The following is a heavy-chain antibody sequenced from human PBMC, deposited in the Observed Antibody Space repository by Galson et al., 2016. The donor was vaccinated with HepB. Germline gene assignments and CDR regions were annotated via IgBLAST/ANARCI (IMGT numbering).Heavy chain of an antibody. D-gene: IGHD4-11*01. CDR1: GYRFPTYG. CDR2: ISANSGNT. V-gene: IGHV1-18*04. Sequence: SVKVSCKASGYRFPTYGISWVRQAPGQGLEWLGWISANSGNTIYAQKFQDRVTMTRDTSASTVYMDLRSLRSDDPAVYYCARDVQFRFDYWGQGTLDTVSS. J-gene: IGHJ4*02. CDR3: ARDVQFRFDY.